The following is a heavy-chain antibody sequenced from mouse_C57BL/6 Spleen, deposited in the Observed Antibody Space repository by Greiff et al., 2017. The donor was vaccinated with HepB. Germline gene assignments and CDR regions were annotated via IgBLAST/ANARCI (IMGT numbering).Heavy chain of an antibody. CDR2: IWRGGST. D-gene: IGHD2-2*01. V-gene: IGHV2-5*01. CDR1: GFSLTSYG. J-gene: IGHJ4*01. Sequence: VKLMESGPGLVQPSQSLSITCTVSGFSLTSYGVHWVRQSPGKGLEWLGVIWRGGSTDYNAAFMSRLSITKDNSKSQVFFKMNSLQADDTAIYYCAKRGYDGYYAMDYWGQGTSVTVSS. CDR3: AKRGYDGYYAMDY.